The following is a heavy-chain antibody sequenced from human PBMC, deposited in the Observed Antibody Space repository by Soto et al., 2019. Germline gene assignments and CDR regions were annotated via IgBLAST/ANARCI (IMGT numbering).Heavy chain of an antibody. D-gene: IGHD1-7*01. Sequence: SQTLSLTCVISGHSASSNSAAWNWIRQSPSRGLEWLGRTYYRTRWYYDYAVSVRSRITVNPDTSKNQFSLQLTSVTPEDTAVYYCAGTTSHYWYYMDVWGKGTTVTAP. V-gene: IGHV6-1*01. CDR2: TYYRTRWYY. CDR3: AGTTSHYWYYMDV. J-gene: IGHJ6*03. CDR1: GHSASSNSAA.